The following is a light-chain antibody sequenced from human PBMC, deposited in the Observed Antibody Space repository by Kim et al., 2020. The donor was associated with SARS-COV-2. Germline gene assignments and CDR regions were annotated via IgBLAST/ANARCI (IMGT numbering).Light chain of an antibody. CDR1: QSVGSSL. CDR3: QQYGSSPYS. J-gene: IGKJ2*03. V-gene: IGKV3-20*01. Sequence: LSPGEKATLSCRASQSVGSSLLAWYQQKPGQAPRLLIYEAFKRVAGIPDRFSGSGSGTDFTLTISRPEPEDFAMYYCQQYGSSPYSFGQGTKLEI. CDR2: EAF.